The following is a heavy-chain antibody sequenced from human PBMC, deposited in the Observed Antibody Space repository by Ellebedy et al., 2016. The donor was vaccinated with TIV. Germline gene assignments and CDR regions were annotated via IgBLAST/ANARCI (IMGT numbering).Heavy chain of an antibody. CDR1: RHIFTSYG. D-gene: IGHD3-22*01. CDR3: ARDLGISSTYYYDSSGYSWKVGAFDI. J-gene: IGHJ3*02. Sequence: ASVKVSXKASRHIFTSYGLHWVRQAPGQGPEWMGIINPSGGSTSYAQKFQGRVTMTRDTSTSTVYMELSSLRSEDTAVYYCARDLGISSTYYYDSSGYSWKVGAFDIWGQGTMVTVSS. V-gene: IGHV1-46*01. CDR2: INPSGGST.